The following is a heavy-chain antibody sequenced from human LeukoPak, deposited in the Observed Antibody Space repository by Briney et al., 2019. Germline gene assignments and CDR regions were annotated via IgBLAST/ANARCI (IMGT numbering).Heavy chain of an antibody. Sequence: SETLSLTCAVYGGSFSGYYWSWIRQPPGKGLEWIGEINHSGSTNYNPSLKSRVTISVDTSKNQFSLKLSSVTAADTTVYYCARAGLAARYYYYYMDVWGKGTTVTVSS. CDR1: GGSFSGYY. CDR3: ARAGLAARYYYYYMDV. CDR2: INHSGST. V-gene: IGHV4-34*01. J-gene: IGHJ6*03. D-gene: IGHD6-6*01.